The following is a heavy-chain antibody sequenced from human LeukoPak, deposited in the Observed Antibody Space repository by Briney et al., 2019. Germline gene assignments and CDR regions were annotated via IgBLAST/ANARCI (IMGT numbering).Heavy chain of an antibody. CDR3: ARGISAAAHYFDY. D-gene: IGHD6-13*01. J-gene: IGHJ4*02. CDR2: ISSSSSYT. Sequence: GGSLRLSCAASGFTFSDYYMSWIRQAPGKELEWVSYISSSSSYTNYADSVKGRFTISRDNAKNSLFLQMNSLRAEDTAFYYCARGISAAAHYFDYWGQGTLVTVSS. CDR1: GFTFSDYY. V-gene: IGHV3-11*03.